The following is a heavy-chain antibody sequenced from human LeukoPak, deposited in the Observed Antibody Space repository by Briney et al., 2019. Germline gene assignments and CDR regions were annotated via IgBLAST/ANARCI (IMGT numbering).Heavy chain of an antibody. Sequence: GGSLRLSCAASGFTFSSYWMQWVRHAPGKGMVWVSRINSDKSNTTYADSVKGRFTIYRDKAENTLYMKMNRLRAEDTAVYYCARGLQALPAAVADYWGQGTLDTVSS. J-gene: IGHJ4*02. CDR2: INSDKSNT. D-gene: IGHD2-2*01. V-gene: IGHV3-74*03. CDR1: GFTFSSYW. CDR3: ARGLQALPAAVADY.